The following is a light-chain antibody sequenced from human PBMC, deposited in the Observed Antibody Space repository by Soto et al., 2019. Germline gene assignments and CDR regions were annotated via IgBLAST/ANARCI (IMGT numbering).Light chain of an antibody. CDR1: QSVNNNF. V-gene: IGKV3-20*01. Sequence: EIVLTQSPGTLSLSPGERVTLSCRASQSVNNNFLAWYQQKPGQAPRLLIYGASSRATGIPDRFSGSGSGTDFTLIISRLEPEDFAVYSCQQYVSAPWTFGQGTQVEIK. CDR3: QQYVSAPWT. J-gene: IGKJ1*01. CDR2: GAS.